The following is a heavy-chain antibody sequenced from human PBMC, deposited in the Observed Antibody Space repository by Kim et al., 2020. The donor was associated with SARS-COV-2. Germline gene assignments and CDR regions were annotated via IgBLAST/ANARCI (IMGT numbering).Heavy chain of an antibody. CDR1: GGSFSGYY. CDR3: ARARGPPSTVLFITMARQPFDY. CDR2: INHSGST. V-gene: IGHV4-34*01. J-gene: IGHJ4*02. D-gene: IGHD3-10*01. Sequence: SETLSLTCAVYGGSFSGYYWSWIRQPPGKGLEWIGEINHSGSTNYNPSLKSRVTISVDTSKNQFSLKLSSVTAADTAVYYCARARGPPSTVLFITMARQPFDYWGQGTLVTVSS.